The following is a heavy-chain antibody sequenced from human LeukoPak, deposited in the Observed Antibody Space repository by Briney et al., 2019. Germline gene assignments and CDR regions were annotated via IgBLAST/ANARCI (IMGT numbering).Heavy chain of an antibody. CDR3: AKNYDSSGFFFAY. CDR1: GFTFSNYA. CDR2: ISGSGGST. D-gene: IGHD3-22*01. Sequence: GGSLRLSCAASGFTFSNYAMSWVRQALGKGLEWVSAISGSGGSTYYADSVKGRFTISRDNSKNTLYLQMNSLRAEDTAVYYCAKNYDSSGFFFAYWGQGTLVTVSS. V-gene: IGHV3-23*01. J-gene: IGHJ4*02.